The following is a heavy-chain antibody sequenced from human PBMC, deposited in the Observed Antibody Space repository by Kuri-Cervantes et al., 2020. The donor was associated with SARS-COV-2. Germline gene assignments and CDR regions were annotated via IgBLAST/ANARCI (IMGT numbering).Heavy chain of an antibody. CDR3: GIGIALGY. Sequence: GGSLRLSCAASGFTFSTHGMHWLRQAPGKGLEWVANIKQDGSEKYYVDSVKGRFTISRDNAKNSLYLQMNSLRAEGTAVYYCGIGIALGYWGQGTLVTVSS. D-gene: IGHD6-13*01. CDR1: GFTFSTHG. CDR2: IKQDGSEK. V-gene: IGHV3-7*01. J-gene: IGHJ4*02.